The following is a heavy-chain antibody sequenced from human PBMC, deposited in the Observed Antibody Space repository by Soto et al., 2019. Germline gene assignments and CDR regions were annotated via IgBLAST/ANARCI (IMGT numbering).Heavy chain of an antibody. Sequence: QVQLQESGPGLVRPAETLSLICSVSTDSMRTYSWSWIRQSPGQGLEWIGYVYHTGRTEYNPSFESPVPISIDMSKMQFSLQLTSVTAADAAVYFWARDDTTGLLEFWGQGTLVTVSS. CDR2: VYHTGRT. V-gene: IGHV4-4*08. CDR3: ARDDTTGLLEF. CDR1: TDSMRTYS. J-gene: IGHJ4*02.